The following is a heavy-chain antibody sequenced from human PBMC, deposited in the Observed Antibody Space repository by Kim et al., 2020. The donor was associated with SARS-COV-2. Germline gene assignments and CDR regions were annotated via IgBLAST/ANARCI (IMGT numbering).Heavy chain of an antibody. CDR2: ISSSSSTI. Sequence: GGSLRLSCAASGFTFSSYSMNWVRQAPGKGLEWVSYISSSSSTIYYADSVKGRFTISRDNAKNSLYLQMNSLRDEDTAVYYCARERNYYDSSGPRAFDIWGQGTMVTVSS. CDR1: GFTFSSYS. D-gene: IGHD3-22*01. V-gene: IGHV3-48*02. CDR3: ARERNYYDSSGPRAFDI. J-gene: IGHJ3*02.